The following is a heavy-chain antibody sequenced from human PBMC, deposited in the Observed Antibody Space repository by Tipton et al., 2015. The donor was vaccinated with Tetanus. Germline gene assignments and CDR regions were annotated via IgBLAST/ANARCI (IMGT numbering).Heavy chain of an antibody. Sequence: SVKGRFTISRDNSKNTVSLQMNSLRAEDTAVYYCARDVGSGWAIGGWFDPWGQGTLVTVSS. J-gene: IGHJ5*02. D-gene: IGHD6-19*01. CDR3: ARDVGSGWAIGGWFDP. V-gene: IGHV3-30*07.